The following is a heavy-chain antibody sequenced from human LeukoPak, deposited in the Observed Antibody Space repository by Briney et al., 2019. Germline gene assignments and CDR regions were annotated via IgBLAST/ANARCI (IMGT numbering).Heavy chain of an antibody. Sequence: HPGGSLRLSCAASGFTFSSYGMHWVRQAPGKGLEWVAVIWYDGSNKYYADSVKGRFTISRDNSKNTLYLQMNSLRAEDTAVYYCAKDRVPGGYYDFWSDYYSDFDYWGQGTLVTVSS. CDR3: AKDRVPGGYYDFWSDYYSDFDY. D-gene: IGHD3-3*01. CDR2: IWYDGSNK. V-gene: IGHV3-33*06. J-gene: IGHJ4*02. CDR1: GFTFSSYG.